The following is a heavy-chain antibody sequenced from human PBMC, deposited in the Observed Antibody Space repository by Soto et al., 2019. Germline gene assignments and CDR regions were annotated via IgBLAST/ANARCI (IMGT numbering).Heavy chain of an antibody. V-gene: IGHV3-33*01. CDR3: AREGAAGIGWFDP. Sequence: QVQLVESGGGVVQPGRSLRLSCAASGFTFSSYGMHWVRQAPGKGLEWVAVIWYDGSNKYYADSVKGRFTISRDNSKNRLYLQMNSLRAEDTAVYYCAREGAAGIGWFDPWGQGTLVTVSS. J-gene: IGHJ5*02. CDR1: GFTFSSYG. CDR2: IWYDGSNK. D-gene: IGHD6-13*01.